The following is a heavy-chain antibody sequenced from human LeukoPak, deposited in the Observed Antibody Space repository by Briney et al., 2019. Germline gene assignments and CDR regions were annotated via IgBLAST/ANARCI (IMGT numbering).Heavy chain of an antibody. V-gene: IGHV1-2*06. CDR1: GYTFTDYY. CDR2: TNPSSGDT. J-gene: IGHJ4*02. Sequence: AAVKVSCKASGYTFTDYYMYWVRQAPGQGLEWMGRTNPSSGDTFYAQKFQGRVTMTRDTSISTAYMELSRLRSDDTAVYYCARVMKATVRTSNFDYWGQGTLVTVSS. D-gene: IGHD4-17*01. CDR3: ARVMKATVRTSNFDY.